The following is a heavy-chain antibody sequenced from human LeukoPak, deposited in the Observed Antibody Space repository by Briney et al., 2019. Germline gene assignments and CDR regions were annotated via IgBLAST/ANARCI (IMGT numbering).Heavy chain of an antibody. CDR1: GFTFSSYW. Sequence: AGGSLRLSCAASGFTFSSYWMSWVRQAPGKGLEWVANIKQDGSEKYYVDSVKGRFTISRDNAKNSLYLQMNSLRAEDTAVYYCVREVPGSPNNWFDPWGQGTLVTVSS. CDR3: VREVPGSPNNWFDP. J-gene: IGHJ5*02. CDR2: IKQDGSEK. V-gene: IGHV3-7*01.